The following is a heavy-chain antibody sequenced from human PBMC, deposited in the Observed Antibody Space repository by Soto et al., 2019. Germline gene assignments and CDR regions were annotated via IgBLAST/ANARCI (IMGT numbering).Heavy chain of an antibody. D-gene: IGHD1-1*01. CDR3: ARGRYGDY. CDR1: GYGFTTYG. CDR2: ISAHNGNT. V-gene: IGHV1-18*01. J-gene: IGHJ4*02. Sequence: QVHLVQSGAEVKKPGASVKVSCKGSGYGFTTYGITWVRQAPGQGLEWRAWISAHNGNTNYAQKLQGRVTVTRDTSTSTAYMELRSLRSDDTAVYYCARGRYGDYWGQGALVTFSS.